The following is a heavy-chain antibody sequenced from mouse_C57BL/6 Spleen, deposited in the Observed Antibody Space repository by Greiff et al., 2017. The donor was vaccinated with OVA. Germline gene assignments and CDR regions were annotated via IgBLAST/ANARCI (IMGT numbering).Heavy chain of an antibody. D-gene: IGHD1-1*01. CDR1: GYSITSGYY. CDR2: ISYDGSN. V-gene: IGHV3-6*01. CDR3: ARETVGRYFDV. Sequence: VQLQQSGPGLVKPSQSLSLTCSVTGYSITSGYYWNWIRQFPGNKLEWMGYISYDGSNNYNPSLKNRISITRDTSKNQFFLKLNSVTTEDTATYYCARETVGRYFDVWGTGTTVTVSS. J-gene: IGHJ1*03.